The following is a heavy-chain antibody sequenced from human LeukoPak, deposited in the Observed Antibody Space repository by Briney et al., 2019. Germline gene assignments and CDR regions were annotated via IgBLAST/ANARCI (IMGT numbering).Heavy chain of an antibody. CDR3: ARILGYCSGGSCFSLCYYYYYMDV. CDR2: ISAYNGNT. J-gene: IGHJ6*03. Sequence: ASVKVSCKASGYTFTSYGISWVRQAPGQGLEWMGWISAYNGNTNYAQKLQGRVTMTTDTSTSTAYMELRSLRSDDTAVYYCARILGYCSGGSCFSLCYYYYYMDVWGKGPRSPSP. V-gene: IGHV1-18*01. CDR1: GYTFTSYG. D-gene: IGHD2-15*01.